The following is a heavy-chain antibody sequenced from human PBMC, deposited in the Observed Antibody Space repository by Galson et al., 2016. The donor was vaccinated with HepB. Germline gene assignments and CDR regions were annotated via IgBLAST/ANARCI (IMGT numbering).Heavy chain of an antibody. CDR1: GDSISNDGNY. CDR3: ARYFDH. CDR2: IYHSGST. Sequence: LSLTCTVSGDSISNDGNYWSWTRPHPGKGLEFIGYIYHSGSTYYNPSLRSRVTISVDTSEDQFSLQLSAVTAADTAVYYCARYFDHWGQGVLVTVSS. J-gene: IGHJ4*02. V-gene: IGHV4-31*03.